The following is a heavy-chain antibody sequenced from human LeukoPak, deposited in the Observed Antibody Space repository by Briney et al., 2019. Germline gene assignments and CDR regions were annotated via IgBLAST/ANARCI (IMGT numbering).Heavy chain of an antibody. CDR3: ATAPRRIAAAGNYFDY. CDR2: INHSGST. J-gene: IGHJ4*02. Sequence: SETLSLTCTVSGDSITSVGYYWIWLRQPAGKRLEWIGEINHSGSTNYNPSLKSRVTISVDTSKNQFSLKLSSVTAADTAVYYCATAPRRIAAAGNYFDYWGQGTLVTVSS. CDR1: GDSITSVGYY. D-gene: IGHD6-13*01. V-gene: IGHV4-61*10.